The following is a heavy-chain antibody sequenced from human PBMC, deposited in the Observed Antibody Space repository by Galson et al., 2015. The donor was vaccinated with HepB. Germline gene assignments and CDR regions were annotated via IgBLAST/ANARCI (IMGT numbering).Heavy chain of an antibody. D-gene: IGHD6-13*01. V-gene: IGHV1-69*13. CDR1: GGTFSSYA. CDR2: IIPIFGTA. Sequence: SVKVSCKASGGTFSSYAISWVRQAPGQGLEWMGGIIPIFGTANYAQKFQGRVTITADESTSTAYMELSSLRSEDTAVYYCARRETPRQQLVHDYYGMDVWGQGTTVTVSS. J-gene: IGHJ6*02. CDR3: ARRETPRQQLVHDYYGMDV.